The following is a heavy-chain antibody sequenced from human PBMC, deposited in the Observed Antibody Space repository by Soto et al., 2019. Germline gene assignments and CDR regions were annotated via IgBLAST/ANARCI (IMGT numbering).Heavy chain of an antibody. D-gene: IGHD3-10*01. Sequence: SETLSLTCAVSSGSISSSNWWSWVRQPPGKGLEWIGEIYHSGSTNYNPSLKSRVTISVDKSKNQFSLKLSSVTAADTAVYYCARFNPGRRQNWFDPWGQGTLVTVSS. CDR2: IYHSGST. CDR1: SGSISSSNW. J-gene: IGHJ5*02. V-gene: IGHV4-4*02. CDR3: ARFNPGRRQNWFDP.